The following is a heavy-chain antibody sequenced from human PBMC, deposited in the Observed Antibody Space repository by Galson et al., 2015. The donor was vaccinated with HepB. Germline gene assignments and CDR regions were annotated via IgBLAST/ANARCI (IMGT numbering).Heavy chain of an antibody. CDR3: ARDPLMVQGVANWFDP. V-gene: IGHV3-11*01. J-gene: IGHJ5*02. CDR1: GFTFSDYY. Sequence: SLRLSCAASGFTFSDYYMSWIRQAPGKGLEWVSYISSSGSTIYYADSVKGRFTISRDNAQNSLYLQMNSLRAEDTAVYYCARDPLMVQGVANWFDPWGQGTLVTVSS. CDR2: ISSSGSTI. D-gene: IGHD3-10*01.